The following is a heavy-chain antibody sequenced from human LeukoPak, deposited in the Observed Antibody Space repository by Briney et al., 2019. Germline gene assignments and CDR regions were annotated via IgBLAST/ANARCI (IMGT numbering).Heavy chain of an antibody. CDR2: INHSGST. D-gene: IGHD3-16*02. CDR3: ARASYDYVWGSYRSNFDY. CDR1: GGSFSGYY. J-gene: IGHJ4*02. Sequence: SETLSLTCAVYGGSFSGYYWSWIRQPPGKGLEWIGEINHSGSTSYNPSLKSRVTISVDTSKNQFSLKLSSVTAADTAVYYCARASYDYVWGSYRSNFDYWGQGTLVTVSS. V-gene: IGHV4-34*01.